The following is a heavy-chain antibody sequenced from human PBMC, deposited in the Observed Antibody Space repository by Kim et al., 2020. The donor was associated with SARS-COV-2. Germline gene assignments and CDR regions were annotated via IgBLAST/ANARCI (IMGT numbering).Heavy chain of an antibody. Sequence: GGSLRLSCVASGFVFSASTIHWVRQASGKGLEWVGRIKNKGDNYATVYAAWVQGRFTISRDDSKKTTFLQMRSLKTEDTALYYCTRHFTGSYPAFDSWGQGTLATVSS. V-gene: IGHV3-73*01. CDR2: IKNKGDNYAT. CDR3: TRHFTGSYPAFDS. J-gene: IGHJ4*02. D-gene: IGHD1-26*01. CDR1: GFVFSAST.